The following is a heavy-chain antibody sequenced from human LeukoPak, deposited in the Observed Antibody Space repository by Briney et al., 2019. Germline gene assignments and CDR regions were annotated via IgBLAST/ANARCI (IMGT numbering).Heavy chain of an antibody. CDR3: AKAKSQRPLILDY. Sequence: GGSLRLSCAASGFTFSSYAMHWVRQAPGKGLEWVAVISYDGSNKYYADSVKGRFTISRDNSKNTLYLQMNSLRAEDTAVYYCAKAKSQRPLILDYWGQGTLVTVSS. J-gene: IGHJ4*02. D-gene: IGHD3/OR15-3a*01. V-gene: IGHV3-30-3*01. CDR2: ISYDGSNK. CDR1: GFTFSSYA.